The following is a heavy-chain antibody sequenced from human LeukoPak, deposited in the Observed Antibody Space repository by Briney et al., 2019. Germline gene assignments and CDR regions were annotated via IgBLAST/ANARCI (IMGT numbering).Heavy chain of an antibody. V-gene: IGHV3-49*03. CDR2: IRSKAYGETA. Sequence: GGSLRLSCTVSGFTFGDYAMSWIRQAPGKGLEWVGFIRSKAYGETADYAASVKGRFTISRDDSKAIAHLQMNSLKTEDTAVYHCTRDRGAYNLYDYWGQGTLVTVSS. J-gene: IGHJ4*02. CDR1: GFTFGDYA. D-gene: IGHD1-1*01. CDR3: TRDRGAYNLYDY.